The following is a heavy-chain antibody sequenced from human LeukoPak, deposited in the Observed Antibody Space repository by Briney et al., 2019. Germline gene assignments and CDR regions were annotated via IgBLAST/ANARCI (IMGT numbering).Heavy chain of an antibody. J-gene: IGHJ4*02. Sequence: GGSLRLSCVASGFPFSSYWMTWVRQAPGKGLEWVSSISSSSSYIYYADSVKGRFTISRDNSENIVYLQMNNLRAEDTAVYYCAGRVTGYSSGYVYWGQGTLVTVSS. D-gene: IGHD5-18*01. CDR1: GFPFSSYW. CDR3: AGRVTGYSSGYVY. CDR2: ISSSSSYI. V-gene: IGHV3-21*04.